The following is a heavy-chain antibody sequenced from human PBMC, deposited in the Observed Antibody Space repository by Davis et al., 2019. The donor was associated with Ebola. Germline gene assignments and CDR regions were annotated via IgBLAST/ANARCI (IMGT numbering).Heavy chain of an antibody. Sequence: SVKVSCKASGGTFSSYAISWVRQAPGQGLEWMGRIIPILGIANCAQKFQGRVTITADKSTSTAYMELSSLRSEDTAVYYCARGLSFYYYYGMDVWGQGTTVTVSS. V-gene: IGHV1-69*04. D-gene: IGHD3-22*01. CDR1: GGTFSSYA. J-gene: IGHJ6*02. CDR2: IIPILGIA. CDR3: ARGLSFYYYYGMDV.